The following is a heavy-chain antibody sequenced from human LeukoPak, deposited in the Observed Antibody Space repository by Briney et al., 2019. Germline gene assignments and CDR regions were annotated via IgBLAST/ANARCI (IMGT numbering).Heavy chain of an antibody. CDR2: IYTSGST. V-gene: IGHV4-61*02. J-gene: IGHJ4*02. CDR3: ARGSSYDSSGYQY. CDR1: GGSISSGSYY. D-gene: IGHD3-22*01. Sequence: PSQTLSLTCTVSGGSISSGSYYWSWIRQPAGKGLEWTGRIYTSGSTNYNPSLKSRVTISVDTSKNQFSLKLSSVTAADTAVYYCARGSSYDSSGYQYWGQGTLVTVSS.